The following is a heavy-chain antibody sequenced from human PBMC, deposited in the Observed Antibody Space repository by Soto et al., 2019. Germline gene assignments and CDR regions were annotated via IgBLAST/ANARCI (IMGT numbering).Heavy chain of an antibody. CDR1: GYPFTHYG. D-gene: IGHD6-19*01. CDR2: ISPFNGNT. J-gene: IGHJ4*02. CDR3: ARGLISVAGPLGY. V-gene: IGHV1-18*01. Sequence: ASVKVSCKSSGYPFTHYGITWIRQARGQGLEWMGWISPFNGNTNYGQTLQGRVTLTTETSTSTVYMELRSLRSDDTAVYYCARGLISVAGPLGYWGQGTLVTVSS.